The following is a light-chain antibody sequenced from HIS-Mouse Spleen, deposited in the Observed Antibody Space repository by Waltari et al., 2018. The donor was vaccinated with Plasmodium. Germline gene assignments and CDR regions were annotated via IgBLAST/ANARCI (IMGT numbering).Light chain of an antibody. Sequence: SYVLTQPPSVSVAPGKTARITCGGNHLGSQSVHWYQQKPGRAPVLVVYDDSDRPSGIPERFSGSNSGNTATLTISRVEAGDEADYYCQVWDSSSDHVVFGGGTKLTVL. CDR2: DDS. CDR1: HLGSQS. CDR3: QVWDSSSDHVV. J-gene: IGLJ2*01. V-gene: IGLV3-21*03.